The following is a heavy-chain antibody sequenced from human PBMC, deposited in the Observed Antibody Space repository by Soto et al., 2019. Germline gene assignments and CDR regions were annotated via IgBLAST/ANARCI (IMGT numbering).Heavy chain of an antibody. CDR3: VRNSGWYYY. Sequence: TSETLSLTCTVSGGSISSYYWSWIRQPPGKGLEWIGYIHYTGKTNYNPSLQSRVTISVDASKNRFSLKLTSVTAADTAVYYCVRNSGWYYYWGQGTLVTVSS. J-gene: IGHJ4*02. CDR1: GGSISSYY. V-gene: IGHV4-59*01. CDR2: IHYTGKT. D-gene: IGHD6-19*01.